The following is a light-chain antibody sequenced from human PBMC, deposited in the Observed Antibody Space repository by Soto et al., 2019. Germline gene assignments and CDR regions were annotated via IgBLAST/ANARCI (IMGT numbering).Light chain of an antibody. Sequence: DIQMTQSPSTLSASVGDRVTITCRASQSISSWLAWYQQKPGKAPKLLIYDASNLQRGVPSRFSVSGSGTDFTLTISRLEPEDFAVFFCQQYGTSEIIFGQGTRLEIK. J-gene: IGKJ5*01. CDR2: DAS. V-gene: IGKV1-5*01. CDR3: QQYGTSEII. CDR1: QSISSW.